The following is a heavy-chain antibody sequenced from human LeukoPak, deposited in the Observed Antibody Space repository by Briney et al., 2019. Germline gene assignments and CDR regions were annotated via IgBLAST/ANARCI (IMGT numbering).Heavy chain of an antibody. CDR1: GGSFSGYY. CDR3: ARGDYGDYVSNWFDP. J-gene: IGHJ5*02. D-gene: IGHD4-17*01. CDR2: INHSGST. Sequence: SETLSLTCAVYGGSFSGYYWSWIRQPPGKGLEWIGEINHSGSTNYNPSLKSRVTISVDTSKNQFSLKRSSVTAADTAVYYCARGDYGDYVSNWFDPWGQGTLVTVSS. V-gene: IGHV4-34*01.